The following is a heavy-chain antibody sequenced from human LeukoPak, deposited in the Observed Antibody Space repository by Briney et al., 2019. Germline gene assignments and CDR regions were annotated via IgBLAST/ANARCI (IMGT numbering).Heavy chain of an antibody. V-gene: IGHV3-23*01. J-gene: IGHJ4*02. D-gene: IGHD1-26*01. CDR2: ISGSGGST. Sequence: GGSLRLSCAASGFTFSSYSMNWVRQAPGKGLEWVSAISGSGGSTYYADSVKGRFTISRDNSKNTLYLQMNSLRAEDTAVYYCAKDGIFFGSYSGYWGQGTLVTVSS. CDR3: AKDGIFFGSYSGY. CDR1: GFTFSSYS.